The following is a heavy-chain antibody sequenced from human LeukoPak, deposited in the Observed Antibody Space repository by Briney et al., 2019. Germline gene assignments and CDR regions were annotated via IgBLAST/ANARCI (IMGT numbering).Heavy chain of an antibody. CDR1: GGSISSSNYY. V-gene: IGHV4-39*07. CDR3: ARSVPYDSSARPYDAFDI. J-gene: IGHJ3*02. CDR2: IYYSGST. Sequence: SETLSLTCTVSGGSISSSNYYWDWIRQPPGKGLEWIGNIYYSGSTYYNPSLKSRVTISVDTSKNQFSLKLSSVTAADTAVYYCARSVPYDSSARPYDAFDIWGQGTMVTVSS. D-gene: IGHD3-22*01.